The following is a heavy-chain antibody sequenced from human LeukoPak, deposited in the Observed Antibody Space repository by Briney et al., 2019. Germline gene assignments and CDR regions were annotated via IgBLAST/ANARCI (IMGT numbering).Heavy chain of an antibody. CDR1: GFTFSSYE. V-gene: IGHV3-48*03. Sequence: PGGSLRLSCAASGFTFSSYEMNWVRQAPGKGLEWVSYISSSGSTIYYAGSVKGRFTISRDNAKNSLYLQMNSLRAEDTAVYYCARGPSGYDLPSSYYYGMDVWGKGTTVTVSS. CDR2: ISSSGSTI. CDR3: ARGPSGYDLPSSYYYGMDV. D-gene: IGHD5-12*01. J-gene: IGHJ6*04.